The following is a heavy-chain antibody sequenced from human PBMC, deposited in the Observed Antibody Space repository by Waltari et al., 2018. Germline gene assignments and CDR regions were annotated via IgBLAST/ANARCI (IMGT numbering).Heavy chain of an antibody. Sequence: QVQLQESGPGLVKPSETLSLTCTVSGYSISSGSYWGWIRHPPGKGREWIGSIYHSGSTYYNPSLKSRVTISVDTSKNQFSLKLSSVTAADTAVYYCAQGGYCSGGSCYTGTRYFDLWGRGTLVTVSS. D-gene: IGHD2-15*01. J-gene: IGHJ2*01. CDR1: GYSISSGSY. CDR2: IYHSGST. V-gene: IGHV4-38-2*02. CDR3: AQGGYCSGGSCYTGTRYFDL.